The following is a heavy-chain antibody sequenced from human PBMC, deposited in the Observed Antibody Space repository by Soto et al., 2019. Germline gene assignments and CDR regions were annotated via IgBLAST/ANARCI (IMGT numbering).Heavy chain of an antibody. CDR1: GYTFTSYG. V-gene: IGHV1-18*01. J-gene: IGHJ6*02. Sequence: ASVKVSCKASGYTFTSYGISWVRQAPGQGLEWMGWISAYNGNTNYAQKLQGRVTMTTDTSTSTAYMELRSLRSDDTAVYYCATPQFIAARYGMDVWGQGTTVTVSS. CDR2: ISAYNGNT. CDR3: ATPQFIAARYGMDV. D-gene: IGHD6-6*01.